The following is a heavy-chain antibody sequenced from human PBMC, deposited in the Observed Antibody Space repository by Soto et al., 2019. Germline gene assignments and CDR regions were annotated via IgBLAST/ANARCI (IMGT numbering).Heavy chain of an antibody. D-gene: IGHD1-26*01. CDR2: ISGSGGST. J-gene: IGHJ4*02. V-gene: IGHV3-23*01. Sequence: EVQLLESGGGLVQPGGSLRLSCAASGFTFSSYAMRWVRQAPGKGLEWVSAISGSGGSTYYADSVKGRFTISRDNSKNTVYLQMNSLSGEDTAVYYCARRGSGSYYDYWGQGTLVTVSS. CDR3: ARRGSGSYYDY. CDR1: GFTFSSYA.